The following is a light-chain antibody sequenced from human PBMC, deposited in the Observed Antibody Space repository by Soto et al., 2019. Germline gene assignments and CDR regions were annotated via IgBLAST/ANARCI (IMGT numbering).Light chain of an antibody. J-gene: IGKJ5*01. Sequence: EIVMTQYPVTLSASPGESATLSCRASQSVDNNVAWYQQKPGQAPRLLIVGSFARATGIPARFSGSGSGSEFTLTISGLQSEDFAVYYCQQYNDRPPITVGQGTDWRL. V-gene: IGKV3-15*01. CDR2: GSF. CDR3: QQYNDRPPIT. CDR1: QSVDNN.